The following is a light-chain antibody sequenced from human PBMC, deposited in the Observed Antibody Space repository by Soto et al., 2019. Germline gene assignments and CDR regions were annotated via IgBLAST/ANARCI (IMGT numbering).Light chain of an antibody. V-gene: IGKV3-15*01. J-gene: IGKJ1*01. CDR1: QSVSSS. Sequence: EIVMTQSPATLSVSPGERATLSCRASQSVSSSLAWYQQKPGQAPRLLIYGASTRATGIPARFSGSGSGTEFTLTISSLQSEDFAVYYCQQYNNWPPGFGQGTKVDNK. CDR2: GAS. CDR3: QQYNNWPPG.